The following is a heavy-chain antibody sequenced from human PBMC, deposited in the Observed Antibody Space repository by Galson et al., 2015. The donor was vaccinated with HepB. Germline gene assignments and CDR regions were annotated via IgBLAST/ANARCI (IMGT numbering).Heavy chain of an antibody. J-gene: IGHJ6*02. D-gene: IGHD6-19*01. CDR2: ISYDGSNK. Sequence: SLRLSCAASGFTFSSYGMHWVRQAPGKGLEWVAVISYDGSNKYYADSVKGRFTISRDNSKNTLYLQMNSLRAEDTAVYYCAKDSYSSGWYRFYYYYGMDVWGQGTTVTVSS. V-gene: IGHV3-30*18. CDR1: GFTFSSYG. CDR3: AKDSYSSGWYRFYYYYGMDV.